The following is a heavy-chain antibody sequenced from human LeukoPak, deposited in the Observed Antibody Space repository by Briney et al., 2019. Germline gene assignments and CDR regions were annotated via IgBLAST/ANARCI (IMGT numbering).Heavy chain of an antibody. CDR3: ARAGDLLDRNTALGDEPYFDY. Sequence: PGGSLRLSCAASGFTFSSYGMHWVRQAPGKGLEWVAVISYDGSNKYYADSVKGRFTISRDNSKNTLYLQMNSLRAEDRAVYYCARAGDLLDRNTALGDEPYFDYWGQGTLVTVSS. V-gene: IGHV3-30*03. D-gene: IGHD3-3*01. CDR1: GFTFSSYG. CDR2: ISYDGSNK. J-gene: IGHJ4*02.